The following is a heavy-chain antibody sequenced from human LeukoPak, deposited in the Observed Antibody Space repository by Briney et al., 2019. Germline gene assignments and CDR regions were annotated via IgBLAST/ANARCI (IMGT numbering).Heavy chain of an antibody. Sequence: GGSLRLSCAASGFTFSSNYMSWVRQAPGKGLEWVSFIYSGGSTYYADSVKGRFTISRDNAKNSLYLQMNSLRAEDTAVYYCARDDPAGYGGDFDYWGQGTLVTVSS. D-gene: IGHD5-12*01. CDR3: ARDDPAGYGGDFDY. V-gene: IGHV3-53*01. J-gene: IGHJ4*02. CDR2: IYSGGST. CDR1: GFTFSSNY.